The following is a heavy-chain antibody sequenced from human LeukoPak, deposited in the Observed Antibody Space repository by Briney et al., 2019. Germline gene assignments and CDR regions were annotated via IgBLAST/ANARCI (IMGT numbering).Heavy chain of an antibody. J-gene: IGHJ4*02. CDR3: ARDRGDYVFDY. V-gene: IGHV3-30-3*01. Sequence: PGGSLRLSCAGSGFTFSSYAMHWVRQAPGKGLEWVAVISYDGSNKNYADSVKGRFTISRDNSKNTLYLQMNSLRAEDTAVYYCARDRGDYVFDYWGQGTLVTVSS. CDR1: GFTFSSYA. D-gene: IGHD4-17*01. CDR2: ISYDGSNK.